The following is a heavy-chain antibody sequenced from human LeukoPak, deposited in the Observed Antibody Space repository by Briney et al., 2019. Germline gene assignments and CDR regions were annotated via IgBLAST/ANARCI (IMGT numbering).Heavy chain of an antibody. D-gene: IGHD4-23*01. J-gene: IGHJ5*02. Sequence: ASVKVSCKASGYTFTSCDINWVRQATGQGLEWMGWMNPNSGNTGYAQKFQGRVTMTRNTSISTAYMELSSLRSEDTAVYYCARDNSVEDTAWWFDPWGQGTLVTVSS. CDR3: ARDNSVEDTAWWFDP. V-gene: IGHV1-8*01. CDR2: MNPNSGNT. CDR1: GYTFTSCD.